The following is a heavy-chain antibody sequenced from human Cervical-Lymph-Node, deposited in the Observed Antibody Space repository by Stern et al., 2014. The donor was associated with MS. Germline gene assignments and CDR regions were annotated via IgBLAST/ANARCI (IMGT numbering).Heavy chain of an antibody. D-gene: IGHD6-6*01. J-gene: IGHJ6*02. Sequence: EVQLVESGGGLLQPGRSLRLSCAASGFIFDDFAMHWVRQVPGKGLEWVSGISWNSGNIGYADSMKGRFTISRDNAKNSLYLQMNSLRAEDTALYYCTKDIQAHYFYAMDVWGQGTTVTVSS. CDR2: ISWNSGNI. CDR3: TKDIQAHYFYAMDV. CDR1: GFIFDDFA. V-gene: IGHV3-9*01.